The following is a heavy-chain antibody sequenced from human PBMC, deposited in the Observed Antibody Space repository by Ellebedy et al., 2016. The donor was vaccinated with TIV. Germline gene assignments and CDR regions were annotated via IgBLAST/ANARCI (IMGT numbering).Heavy chain of an antibody. CDR2: ISGSSLST. V-gene: IGHV3-23*01. CDR1: GFTFSNYA. J-gene: IGHJ4*02. CDR3: ARVDILRWYYFDP. D-gene: IGHD3-9*01. Sequence: GGSLRLSCEASGFTFSNYAMSWVRQAPGKGLEWVSSISGSSLSTNYADSVKGRFTISRDTSNNSVHLEMTSLRAEDTAIYYCARVDILRWYYFDPWGQGTLVTVSS.